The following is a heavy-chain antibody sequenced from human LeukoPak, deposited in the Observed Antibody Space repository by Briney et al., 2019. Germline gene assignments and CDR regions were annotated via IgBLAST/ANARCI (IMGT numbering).Heavy chain of an antibody. CDR1: GFTFSSYA. CDR3: ARVLVGATTQYYFDY. Sequence: PGGSLRLSCAASGFTFSSYAMHWVRQAPGKGLEWVAVISYDGSNKYYADSVKGRFTISRDNSKNTLYLQKNSLRAEDTAVYYCARVLVGATTQYYFDYWGQGTLVTVSS. D-gene: IGHD1-26*01. V-gene: IGHV3-30-3*01. J-gene: IGHJ4*02. CDR2: ISYDGSNK.